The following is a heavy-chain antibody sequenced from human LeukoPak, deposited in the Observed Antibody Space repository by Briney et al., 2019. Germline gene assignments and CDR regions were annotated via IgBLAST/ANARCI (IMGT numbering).Heavy chain of an antibody. J-gene: IGHJ4*02. Sequence: ASVKVSCKASGYTFTSYGISWVRQAPGQGLEWMGWISAYNGNTNYAQKLQGRVTMTTDTSTSTAYMELRSLRSDDTAVYYCARWYYDILTGYHALYYFDYWGQGTLVTVSS. CDR2: ISAYNGNT. CDR3: ARWYYDILTGYHALYYFDY. V-gene: IGHV1-18*04. CDR1: GYTFTSYG. D-gene: IGHD3-9*01.